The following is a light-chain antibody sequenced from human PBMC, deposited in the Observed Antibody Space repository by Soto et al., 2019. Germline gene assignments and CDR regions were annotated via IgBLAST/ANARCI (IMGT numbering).Light chain of an antibody. J-gene: IGKJ1*01. CDR2: TAS. CDR1: QSISTY. Sequence: DIHMTQSPPSPSASVGDRVTITCRASQSISTYLNWYQQKPGKATRLLIYTASRWQRGVSSRFSGSGSGTDVILGISSLHAEGFGTCYCKQSYTAARTCGQGTKVDIK. V-gene: IGKV1-39*01. CDR3: KQSYTAART.